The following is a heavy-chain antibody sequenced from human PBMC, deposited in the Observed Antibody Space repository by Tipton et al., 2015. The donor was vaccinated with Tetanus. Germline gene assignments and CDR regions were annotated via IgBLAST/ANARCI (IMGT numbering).Heavy chain of an antibody. CDR1: GDSMTKYY. D-gene: IGHD5-24*01. V-gene: IGHV4-59*03. CDR3: ARGGRDAYNNPLGAFDV. CDR2: IFHSGST. J-gene: IGHJ3*01. Sequence: LRLSCTVSGDSMTKYYWSWIRQPPGKGLEWISYIFHSGSTNYNPSLKSRVTISVDTSKNQFSLRLRSVAAADTAVYYCARGGRDAYNNPLGAFDVWGRGTTVTVSS.